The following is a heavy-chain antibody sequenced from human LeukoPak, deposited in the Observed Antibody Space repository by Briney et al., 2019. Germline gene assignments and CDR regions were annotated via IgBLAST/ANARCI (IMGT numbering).Heavy chain of an antibody. Sequence: PSETLSLTCAVYGGSFSGYYWSWIRQPPGKGLEWIGEINHSGSTNYNPSLKSRVTISVDTSKSQFSLKLSSVTAADTAVYYCASSYSSGWYRRVLWGQGTLVTVSS. D-gene: IGHD6-19*01. CDR3: ASSYSSGWYRRVL. J-gene: IGHJ4*02. V-gene: IGHV4-34*01. CDR2: INHSGST. CDR1: GGSFSGYY.